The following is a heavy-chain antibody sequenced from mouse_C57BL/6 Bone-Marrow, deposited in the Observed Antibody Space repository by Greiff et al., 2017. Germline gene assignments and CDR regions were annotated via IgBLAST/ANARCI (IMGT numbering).Heavy chain of an antibody. CDR2: IDPENGDT. CDR1: GFNIKDDY. V-gene: IGHV14-4*01. J-gene: IGHJ2*01. Sequence: EVQLQQSGAELVRPGASVKLSCTASGFNIKDDYMHWVKQRPEQGLEWIGWIDPENGDTEYASEFPGKATITADTSSNTAYLQLSSLTSEDTAVYYCTTEGFFDYWGQGTTLTVSS. CDR3: TTEGFFDY. D-gene: IGHD3-3*01.